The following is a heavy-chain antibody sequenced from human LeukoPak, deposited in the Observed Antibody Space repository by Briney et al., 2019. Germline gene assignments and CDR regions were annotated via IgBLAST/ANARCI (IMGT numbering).Heavy chain of an antibody. V-gene: IGHV3-64D*09. CDR3: VKVGSAAGPGDFDY. J-gene: IGHJ4*02. Sequence: PGGSLRLSCSASGFTFRTYAMHWVRQAPGKGLEYVSAISSNGDSTFYADSVKGRFTISRDESKKTLYLQMSSLREEDTAVYYCVKVGSAAGPGDFDYWGQGTLVTVSS. D-gene: IGHD6-13*01. CDR1: GFTFRTYA. CDR2: ISSNGDST.